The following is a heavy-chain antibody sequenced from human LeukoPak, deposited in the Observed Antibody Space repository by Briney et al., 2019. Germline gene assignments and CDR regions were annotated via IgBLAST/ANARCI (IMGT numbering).Heavy chain of an antibody. CDR1: GYTFTSYG. CDR2: ISAYNGNT. J-gene: IGHJ6*02. Sequence: ASVKVSCKASGYTFTSYGISWVRQAPGQGLEWMGWISAYNGNTGYAQKFQGRVTMTRNTSISTAYMELSSLRSEDTAVYYCAGIGIVVVPAATNYYYYGMDVWGQGTTVTVSS. D-gene: IGHD2-2*01. V-gene: IGHV1-8*02. CDR3: AGIGIVVVPAATNYYYYGMDV.